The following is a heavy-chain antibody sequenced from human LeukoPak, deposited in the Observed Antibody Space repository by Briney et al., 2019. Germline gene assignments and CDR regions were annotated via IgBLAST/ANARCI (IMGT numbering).Heavy chain of an antibody. V-gene: IGHV1-46*01. CDR2: INPSGGST. CDR1: GYTFTSYY. CDR3: ARGYYDSSGYYYPVDAFDI. Sequence: ASVKVSFKASGYTFTSYYMHWVRQAPGQGLEWMGIINPSGGSTSYAQKFQGRVTMTRDTSTSTVYMELSSLRSEDTAVYYCARGYYDSSGYYYPVDAFDIWGQGTMVTVSS. D-gene: IGHD3-22*01. J-gene: IGHJ3*02.